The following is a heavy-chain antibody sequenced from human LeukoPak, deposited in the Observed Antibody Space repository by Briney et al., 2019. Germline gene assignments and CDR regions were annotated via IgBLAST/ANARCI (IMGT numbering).Heavy chain of an antibody. J-gene: IGHJ4*02. Sequence: PSETQSLTCTVSGGSISSSSYYWGWIRQPPGKGLEWIGSIYYSGSTYYNPSLRSRVTISVDTSKNQFSLKLSSVTAADTAVYYCARGGYSSSWPLGYWGQGTLVTVSS. V-gene: IGHV4-39*01. CDR1: GGSISSSSYY. D-gene: IGHD6-13*01. CDR3: ARGGYSSSWPLGY. CDR2: IYYSGST.